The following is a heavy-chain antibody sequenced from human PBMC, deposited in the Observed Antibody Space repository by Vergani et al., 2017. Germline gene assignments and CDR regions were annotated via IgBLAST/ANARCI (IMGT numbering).Heavy chain of an antibody. D-gene: IGHD3/OR15-3a*01. Sequence: QVQLQESGPGLVKPSQTLSLTCTVSGGSISSGGYYWSWIRQHPGKGLEWIGYIYYSGSTYYNPSLKSRVTISVDTSKNQFSLKLSSVTAADTAVYYCARGTLDGGWTGLGPFDPWGQGTLVTVSS. J-gene: IGHJ5*02. V-gene: IGHV4-31*03. CDR2: IYYSGST. CDR1: GGSISSGGYY. CDR3: ARGTLDGGWTGLGPFDP.